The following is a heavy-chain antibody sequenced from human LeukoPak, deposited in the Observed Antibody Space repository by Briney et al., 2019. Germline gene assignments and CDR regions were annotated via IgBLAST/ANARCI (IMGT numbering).Heavy chain of an antibody. CDR2: INWNGGST. Sequence: PGGSLGLSCAASGFTFDDYGMSWVRQAPGKGLEWVSGINWNGGSTGYADSVKGRFTISRDNAKNSLYLQMNSLRAVDTALYYCARVGLVVAATDEYFQHWGQGTLVTVSS. CDR3: ARVGLVVAATDEYFQH. V-gene: IGHV3-20*04. D-gene: IGHD2-15*01. J-gene: IGHJ1*01. CDR1: GFTFDDYG.